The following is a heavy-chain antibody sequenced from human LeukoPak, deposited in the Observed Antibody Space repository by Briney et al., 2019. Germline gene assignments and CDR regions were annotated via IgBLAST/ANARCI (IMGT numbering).Heavy chain of an antibody. CDR3: VRAGTAARLGMGFDS. Sequence: PGGSLRLSCTASDFTFSAYSMNWVRQAPGKGLEWVSTINASDSSSYIYYADSVKGRFTISRDSAKNSLNLQMNSLRVEDTAVYYCVRAGTAARLGMGFDSWGQGTLVTVSS. J-gene: IGHJ4*02. D-gene: IGHD6-6*01. CDR1: DFTFSAYS. CDR2: INASDSSSYI. V-gene: IGHV3-21*01.